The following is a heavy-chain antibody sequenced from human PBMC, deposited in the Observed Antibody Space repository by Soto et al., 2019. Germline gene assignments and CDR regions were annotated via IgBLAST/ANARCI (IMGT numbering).Heavy chain of an antibody. J-gene: IGHJ4*02. CDR2: ISASDGST. CDR3: ATYYFGWGSDYRFDN. CDR1: GYAFSFG. V-gene: IGHV1-18*01. Sequence: VQSGGEVKKPGASVRVSCKASGYAFSFGFSWVRQAPGQGLEWMGWISASDGSTNSAQKFRGRISLTTDTSTNTAYLDLLSLTSDDTAVYFCATYYFGWGSDYRFDNWGQGTLVTVYS. D-gene: IGHD3-10*01.